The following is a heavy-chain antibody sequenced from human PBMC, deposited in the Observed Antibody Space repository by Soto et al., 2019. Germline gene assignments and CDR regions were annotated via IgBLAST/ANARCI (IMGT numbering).Heavy chain of an antibody. CDR1: GFTFRSYA. J-gene: IGHJ5*02. CDR2: ISPSADAT. CDR3: AKDPPSPWTANWVDP. Sequence: LRLSCAASGFTFRSYAMGWVRQAPGKGLMWVSLISPSADATYYTDSVKGRFTISRDNSKNILFLQMNSLRVDDTAIYYCAKDPPSPWTANWVDPWGKGTLVTVSS. V-gene: IGHV3-23*01. D-gene: IGHD1-1*01.